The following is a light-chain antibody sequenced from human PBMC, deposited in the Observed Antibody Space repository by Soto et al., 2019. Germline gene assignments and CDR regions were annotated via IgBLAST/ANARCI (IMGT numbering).Light chain of an antibody. CDR3: QQYGSSPRT. CDR2: GAS. V-gene: IGKV3-20*01. J-gene: IGKJ1*01. CDR1: QSVSSSS. Sequence: EIVLTQSPGTLSLSPGERATLSCRASQSVSSSSLAWYQQRRGQAPRLLIHGASSRATGIPDRFSGSGSGTDFTLTISRLEPEDFEVYYCQQYGSSPRTFGPGTKVDIX.